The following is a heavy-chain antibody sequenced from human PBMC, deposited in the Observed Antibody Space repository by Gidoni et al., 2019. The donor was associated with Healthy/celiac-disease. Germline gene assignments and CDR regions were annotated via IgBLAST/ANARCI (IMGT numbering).Heavy chain of an antibody. CDR1: GFTFRRYS. V-gene: IGHV3-21*01. CDR2: ISSSSSYI. J-gene: IGHJ3*02. CDR3: ARSLEAVAGTSDAFDI. Sequence: EVQLLASGGGLVKPGWSLRLSCAASGFTFRRYSMNWVRQAPGKGLELVSSISSSSSYIYYEDSVKGRFTISRDNAKNSLYLQMNSLRAEDTAVYYCARSLEAVAGTSDAFDIWGQGTMVTVSS. D-gene: IGHD6-19*01.